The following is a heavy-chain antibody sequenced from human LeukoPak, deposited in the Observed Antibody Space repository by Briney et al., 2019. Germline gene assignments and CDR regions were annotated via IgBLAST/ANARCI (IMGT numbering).Heavy chain of an antibody. V-gene: IGHV4-59*01. Sequence: SETLSLTCTVSGGSTSSYYWSWIRQPPGKGLEWNGYIYYSGSTNYNPSLKSRVTISVDTSKNQFSLKLSSVTAADTAVYYCARDPGTAAGYFDYWGQGTLVTVSS. CDR3: ARDPGTAAGYFDY. CDR2: IYYSGST. D-gene: IGHD6-13*01. J-gene: IGHJ4*02. CDR1: GGSTSSYY.